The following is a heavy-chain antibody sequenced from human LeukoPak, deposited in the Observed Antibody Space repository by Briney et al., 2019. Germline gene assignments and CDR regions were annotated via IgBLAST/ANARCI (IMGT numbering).Heavy chain of an antibody. CDR2: ISSSSSYI. V-gene: IGHV3-21*01. D-gene: IGHD2-15*01. J-gene: IGHJ4*02. Sequence: GGSLRLSCAASGFTFSSYSMNWVRQAPGKGLEWVSSISSSSSYIYYADSVKGRFTISRDNAKNSLYLQMNSLRAEDTAVYYCARAVGDCSGGSCYSELDYWGQGALVTVSS. CDR3: ARAVGDCSGGSCYSELDY. CDR1: GFTFSSYS.